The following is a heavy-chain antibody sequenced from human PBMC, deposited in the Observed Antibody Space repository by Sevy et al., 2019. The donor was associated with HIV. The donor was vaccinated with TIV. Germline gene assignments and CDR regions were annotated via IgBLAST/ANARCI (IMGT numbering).Heavy chain of an antibody. CDR1: GFTFSSYW. CDR3: AKLHSRMIPGNGALDY. V-gene: IGHV3-74*01. D-gene: IGHD1-7*01. J-gene: IGHJ4*01. Sequence: GGSLRLSCAASGFTFSSYWMHWVRQAPGKGLVWVSRINGDGSSTTYADSVKGRFTISRDNSKNTLYLQMNSLRAEDTAIYYCAKLHSRMIPGNGALDYWGRGTLVTVSS. CDR2: INGDGSST.